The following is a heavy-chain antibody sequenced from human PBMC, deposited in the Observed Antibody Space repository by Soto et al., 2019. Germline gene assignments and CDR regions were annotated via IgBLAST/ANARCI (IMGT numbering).Heavy chain of an antibody. V-gene: IGHV3-23*01. Sequence: LRLSCAASGFTFSSYAMSWVRQAPGKGLEWVSAISGSGGSTYYADSVKGRFTISRDNSKNTLYLQMNSLRAEDTAVYYCAKDLGAAAGTINWFDPWGQGTLVTVSS. J-gene: IGHJ5*02. CDR2: ISGSGGST. CDR1: GFTFSSYA. CDR3: AKDLGAAAGTINWFDP. D-gene: IGHD6-13*01.